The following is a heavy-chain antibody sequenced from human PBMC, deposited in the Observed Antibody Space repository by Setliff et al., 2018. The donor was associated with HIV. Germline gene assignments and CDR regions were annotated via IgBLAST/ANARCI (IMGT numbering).Heavy chain of an antibody. V-gene: IGHV1-18*01. J-gene: IGHJ3*02. CDR1: GYTFTSYG. CDR2: ISAYNGNT. Sequence: ASVKVSCKASGYTFTSYGISWVRQAPGQGLEWMGWISAYNGNTNYAQKLQGRVTMTTDTSTSTAYMELRSLRSDDTAVYYCARGKRSFYGDYEGDAFDIWGQGTMVTVSS. CDR3: ARGKRSFYGDYEGDAFDI. D-gene: IGHD4-17*01.